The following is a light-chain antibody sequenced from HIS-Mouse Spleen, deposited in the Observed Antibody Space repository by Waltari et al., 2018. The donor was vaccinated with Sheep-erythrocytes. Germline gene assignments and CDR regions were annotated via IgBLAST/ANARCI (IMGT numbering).Light chain of an antibody. Sequence: QSALTQPPSASGSPGQSVTISCPGTSSDVGGDNYVSWYQQHPGKAPKLMIYEVSMRPSGVPDRFSGSKSGNTASLTVSGLQAEDEADYYCSSYAGSNNWVFGGGTKLTVL. CDR1: SSDVGGDNY. CDR3: SSYAGSNNWV. CDR2: EVS. V-gene: IGLV2-8*01. J-gene: IGLJ3*02.